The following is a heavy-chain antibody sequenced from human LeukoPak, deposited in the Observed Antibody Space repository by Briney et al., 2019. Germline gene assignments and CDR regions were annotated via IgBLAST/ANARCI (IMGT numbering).Heavy chain of an antibody. V-gene: IGHV4-59*01. Sequence: PSETLSLTCTVSGGSISSYYWSWIRQPPGKGLEWIGYIYYSGSTNYNPSLKSRVTISVDTSKNQFSLKLSSVTAAHTAVYYCVRDSPMTTVTIDYYYMGVWGKGTTVTASS. CDR1: GGSISSYY. D-gene: IGHD4-17*01. J-gene: IGHJ6*03. CDR3: VRDSPMTTVTIDYYYMGV. CDR2: IYYSGST.